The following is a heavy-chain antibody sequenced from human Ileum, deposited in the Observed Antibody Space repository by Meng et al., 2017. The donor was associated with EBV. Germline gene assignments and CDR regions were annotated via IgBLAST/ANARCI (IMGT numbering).Heavy chain of an antibody. CDR1: GGSISRSDW. CDR2: TSHSGST. CDR3: ASSDYYRSDY. V-gene: IGHV4-4*02. D-gene: IGHD3-22*01. J-gene: IGHJ4*02. Sequence: GQAQAAGHGLVTPSEVLHLACAFSGGSISRSDWWSGVRQPPGKGVEWIGETSHSGSTNYSPSLRSRVTISLDKSKNQLSLKLNSVTAADTDVYYCASSDYYRSDYWGQGTLVTVSS.